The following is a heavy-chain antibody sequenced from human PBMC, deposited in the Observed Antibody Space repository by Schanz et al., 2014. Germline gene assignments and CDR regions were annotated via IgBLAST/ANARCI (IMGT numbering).Heavy chain of an antibody. V-gene: IGHV1-18*01. D-gene: IGHD6-13*01. CDR3: ARVHIATYHYSRPGAFDI. J-gene: IGHJ3*02. CDR1: GYIFGSHG. Sequence: QLMQSGSEVRKPGASVKVSCKASGYIFGSHGMTWVRQAPGQGPELMGWINAHTGNTQYAQKCQGRVNMTRDTVTTTVHLELTRLRTDDTAIYYCARVHIATYHYSRPGAFDIWGQGTRVTVSS. CDR2: INAHTGNT.